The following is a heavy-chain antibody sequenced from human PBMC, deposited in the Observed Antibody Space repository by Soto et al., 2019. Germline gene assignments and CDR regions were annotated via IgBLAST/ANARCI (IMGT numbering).Heavy chain of an antibody. D-gene: IGHD1-1*01. V-gene: IGHV1-3*01. CDR2: INGGTGQT. Sequence: ASVKVSCKASGGTFSSYAMHWVRQAPGQSLEWMGWINGGTGQTKHSHRFQGRVTITRDTSASTAYMELSSLRSEDTAVYYCARGKGMEENYYYYGLDIWGQGTTVTVSS. CDR1: GGTFSSYA. CDR3: ARGKGMEENYYYYGLDI. J-gene: IGHJ6*02.